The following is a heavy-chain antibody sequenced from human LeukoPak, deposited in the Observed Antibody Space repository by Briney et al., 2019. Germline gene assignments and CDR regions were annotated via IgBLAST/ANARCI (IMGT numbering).Heavy chain of an antibody. CDR2: IYPGDSDT. CDR3: ARGGTDYGDYSFYYYYYMDV. V-gene: IGHV5-51*01. D-gene: IGHD4-17*01. CDR1: GYSFTNYW. Sequence: GESLKISCKGSGYSFTNYWIGWVRQMPGKGLEWMGIIYPGDSDTRYSPSFQGQVTISADKSISTAYLQWSSLKASDTAMYYCARGGTDYGDYSFYYYYYMDVWGKGTTVTVSS. J-gene: IGHJ6*03.